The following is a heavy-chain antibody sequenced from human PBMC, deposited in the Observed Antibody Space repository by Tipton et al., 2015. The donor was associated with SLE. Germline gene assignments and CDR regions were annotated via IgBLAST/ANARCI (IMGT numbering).Heavy chain of an antibody. J-gene: IGHJ3*02. CDR2: ISHSGST. CDR3: ARGFIDPTITRRAFDI. V-gene: IGHV4-34*01. D-gene: IGHD3-3*01. Sequence: LRLSCAVYGGSFSGYYWTWIRQPPGKGLEWIGEISHSGSTNSNPSLKSRVTISVDASKNQFSLNLSSMTAADTAVYYCARGFIDPTITRRAFDIWGQGTMVTVSS. CDR1: GGSFSGYY.